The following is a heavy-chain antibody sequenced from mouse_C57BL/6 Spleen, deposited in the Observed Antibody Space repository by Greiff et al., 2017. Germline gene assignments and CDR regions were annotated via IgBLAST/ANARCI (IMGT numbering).Heavy chain of an antibody. D-gene: IGHD1-1*01. J-gene: IGHJ2*01. Sequence: QVQLKQPGTELVKPGASVKLSCKASGYTFTSYWMHWVKQRPGQGLEWIGNINPSNGGTNYNEKFKSKATLTVDKSSSTAYMQLSSLTSEDSAVYYGARITTVVAPHFDYWGQGTTLTVSS. V-gene: IGHV1-53*01. CDR3: ARITTVVAPHFDY. CDR2: INPSNGGT. CDR1: GYTFTSYW.